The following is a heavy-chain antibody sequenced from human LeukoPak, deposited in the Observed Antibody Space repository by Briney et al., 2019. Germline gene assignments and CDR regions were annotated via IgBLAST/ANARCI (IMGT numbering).Heavy chain of an antibody. Sequence: SVKVSCKASGGTFSSYAISWVRQAPGQGLEWMGGIIPIFGTANYAQKFQGRVTITADESTSTAYMELSSLRSEDTAVYSCARGHCSGGSCYDHWGQGTLVTVSS. J-gene: IGHJ5*02. CDR1: GGTFSSYA. CDR3: ARGHCSGGSCYDH. V-gene: IGHV1-69*13. D-gene: IGHD2-15*01. CDR2: IIPIFGTA.